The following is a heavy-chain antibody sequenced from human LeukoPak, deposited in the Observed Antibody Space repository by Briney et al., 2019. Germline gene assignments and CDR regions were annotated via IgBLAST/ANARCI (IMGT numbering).Heavy chain of an antibody. CDR2: IYYSGST. Sequence: TSETLSLTCTVSGGSISSYYWSWIRQPPGKGLEWIGDIYYSGSTNYNPSLKSRVTISVDTSKNQFSLRLSSVTAADTAVYYSARLASGSYGPLTPFDYWGQGTLVTVSS. D-gene: IGHD1-26*01. J-gene: IGHJ4*02. CDR1: GGSISSYY. CDR3: ARLASGSYGPLTPFDY. V-gene: IGHV4-59*08.